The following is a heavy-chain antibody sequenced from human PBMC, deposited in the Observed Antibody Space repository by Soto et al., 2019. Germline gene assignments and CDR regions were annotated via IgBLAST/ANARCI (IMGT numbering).Heavy chain of an antibody. CDR3: ARGGTTVTDF. CDR1: GFTFNDYY. CDR2: ISSSSGYK. Sequence: QVQLVESGGGLVKPGGSLRLSCVASGFTFNDYYMSWIRQAPGKGLEWVSYISSSSGYKNYADSVKGRFTISRDNARNSLYLQMNSLRAEDTAVYYCARGGTTVTDFWGQGTLVTVSS. J-gene: IGHJ4*02. D-gene: IGHD4-17*01. V-gene: IGHV3-11*06.